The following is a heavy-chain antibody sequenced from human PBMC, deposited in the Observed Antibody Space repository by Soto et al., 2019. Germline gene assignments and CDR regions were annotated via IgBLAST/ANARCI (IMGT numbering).Heavy chain of an antibody. CDR1: GYTFYPYV. V-gene: IGHV3-23*01. Sequence: GGSMRLSCVASGYTFYPYVMAWVRKKPGKGLEWVAAIRSNTAVTHYADSMRDRFTISRVNSADTIFLQMNSLRVEDSAVYFCAKASDGGWPYYFDSWGQGALVTVSS. D-gene: IGHD2-15*01. CDR2: IRSNTAVT. CDR3: AKASDGGWPYYFDS. J-gene: IGHJ4*02.